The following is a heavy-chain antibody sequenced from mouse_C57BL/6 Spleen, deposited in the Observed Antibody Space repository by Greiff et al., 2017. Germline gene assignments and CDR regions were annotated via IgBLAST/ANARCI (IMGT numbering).Heavy chain of an antibody. Sequence: VQGVESGPELVKPGASVKLSCKASGYTFTSYDINWVKQRPGQGLEWIGWIYPRDGSTKYNEKFKGKATLTVDTSSSTAYMELHSLTSEDSAVYFCARDYYGSSYKFAYWGQGTLVTVSA. J-gene: IGHJ3*01. D-gene: IGHD1-1*01. CDR2: IYPRDGST. CDR3: ARDYYGSSYKFAY. CDR1: GYTFTSYD. V-gene: IGHV1-85*01.